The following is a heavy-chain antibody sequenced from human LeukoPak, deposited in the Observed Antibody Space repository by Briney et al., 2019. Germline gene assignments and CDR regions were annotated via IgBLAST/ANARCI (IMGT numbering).Heavy chain of an antibody. CDR3: FKYSASRDDY. D-gene: IGHD5-24*01. Sequence: GRSLRLSCKGSGFNFGEYAMGWARQAPGKGLEWLSLIRGRPYGGTIEYAASLKGRFTISRDDPKSIAYLDMNSLKIEDSAVYYCFKYSASRDDYWGQGTLVTVSS. J-gene: IGHJ4*02. CDR1: GFNFGEYA. CDR2: IRGRPYGGTI. V-gene: IGHV3-49*04.